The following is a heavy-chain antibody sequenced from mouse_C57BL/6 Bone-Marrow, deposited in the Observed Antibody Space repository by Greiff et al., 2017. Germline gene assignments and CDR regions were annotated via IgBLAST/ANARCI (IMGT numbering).Heavy chain of an antibody. CDR3: ARSGYDYDRGYAMDY. CDR2: IDPSDSYT. CDR1: GYTFTSYW. Sequence: QVQLKQPGAELVMPGASVKLSCKASGYTFTSYWMHWVKQRPGQGLEWIGEIDPSDSYTNYNQKFKGKSTLTVDKSSSTAYMQLSSLTSEDSAVYYCARSGYDYDRGYAMDYWGQGTSVTVSS. D-gene: IGHD2-4*01. J-gene: IGHJ4*01. V-gene: IGHV1-69*01.